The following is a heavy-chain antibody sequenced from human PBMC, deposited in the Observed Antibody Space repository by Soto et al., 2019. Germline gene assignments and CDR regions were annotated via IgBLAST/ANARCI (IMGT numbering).Heavy chain of an antibody. D-gene: IGHD3-10*01. V-gene: IGHV3-30-3*01. CDR2: ISYDGSNK. CDR3: ARGPRGVITPLVD. J-gene: IGHJ4*02. Sequence: QVQLVESGGGVVQPGRSLRLSCAASGFTFSSYAMHWVRQAPGKGLEWVAVISYDGSNKYYADSVKGRFTISRDNSKNTLYLQMNSLRAEDTAGYYWARGPRGVITPLVDWGQGTLVTVSS. CDR1: GFTFSSYA.